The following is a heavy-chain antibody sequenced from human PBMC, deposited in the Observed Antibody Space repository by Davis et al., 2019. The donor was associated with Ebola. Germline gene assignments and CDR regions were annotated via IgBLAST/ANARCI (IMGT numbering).Heavy chain of an antibody. V-gene: IGHV3-23*01. Sequence: GESLKIPCAASGFTFSSYAMSWVRQAPGKGLEWVSAISGSGGSTYYADSVKGRFTISRDNAKNSLYLQMNSLRAEDTALYYCAKADDIVVVPAAGGYFDYWGQGTLVTVSS. J-gene: IGHJ4*02. CDR2: ISGSGGST. D-gene: IGHD2-2*01. CDR3: AKADDIVVVPAAGGYFDY. CDR1: GFTFSSYA.